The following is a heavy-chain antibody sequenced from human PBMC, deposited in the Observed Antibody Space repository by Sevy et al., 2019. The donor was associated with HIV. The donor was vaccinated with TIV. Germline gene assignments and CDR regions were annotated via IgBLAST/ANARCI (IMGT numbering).Heavy chain of an antibody. V-gene: IGHV3-33*01. J-gene: IGHJ4*02. CDR3: MRGAEYYDSSGTNCDY. D-gene: IGHD3-22*01. CDR1: GFTFSKYG. CDR2: IWYDGSNK. Sequence: GGSLRLSCAASGFTFSKYGMHWVRQAPGKGLEWVALIWYDGSNKYYADSVKGRFTISRDNSKDTLYLQMNSLRAEDTAVYYCMRGAEYYDSSGTNCDYWGQGTLVTVSS.